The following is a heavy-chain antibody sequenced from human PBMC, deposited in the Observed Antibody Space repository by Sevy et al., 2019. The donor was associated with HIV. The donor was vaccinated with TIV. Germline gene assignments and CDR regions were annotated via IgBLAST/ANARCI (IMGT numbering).Heavy chain of an antibody. D-gene: IGHD3-10*01. CDR3: ARGGREWCYYGSGSYYPSYYYYGMDV. V-gene: IGHV3-74*01. Sequence: GGSLRLSCAASGFTFSSYWMHWVRQAPGKGLVWVSRINSDGSSTSYADSVKGRFTISRDNAKNTLYLQMNSLRAEDTAVYYCARGGREWCYYGSGSYYPSYYYYGMDVWGQGTTVTVSS. CDR2: INSDGSST. J-gene: IGHJ6*02. CDR1: GFTFSSYW.